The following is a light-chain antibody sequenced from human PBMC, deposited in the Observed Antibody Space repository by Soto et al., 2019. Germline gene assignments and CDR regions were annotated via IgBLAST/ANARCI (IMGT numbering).Light chain of an antibody. V-gene: IGKV1-5*03. CDR2: KAS. CDR1: QSISSW. Sequence: DIQMTQSPSTLSASVGDRVTITCRASQSISSWLAWYQQKPGKAPKLLIYKASSLESGVPSRFSGSGSGTYFTFTISSLQPEDIATYYCQQYESLPTFGQGTRLEIK. CDR3: QQYESLPT. J-gene: IGKJ5*01.